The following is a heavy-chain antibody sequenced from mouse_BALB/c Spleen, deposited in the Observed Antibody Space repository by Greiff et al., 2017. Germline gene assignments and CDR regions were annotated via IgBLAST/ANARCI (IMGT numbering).Heavy chain of an antibody. CDR2: ISSGSSTI. CDR3: ADRSFAY. V-gene: IGHV5-17*02. Sequence: EVKLMESGGGLVQPGGSRKLSCAASGFTFSSFGMHWVRQAPEKGLEWVAYISSGSSTIYYADTVKGRFTISRDNPKNTLFLQMTSLRSEDTAMYYCADRSFAYWGQGTLVTVSA. CDR1: GFTFSSFG. J-gene: IGHJ3*01.